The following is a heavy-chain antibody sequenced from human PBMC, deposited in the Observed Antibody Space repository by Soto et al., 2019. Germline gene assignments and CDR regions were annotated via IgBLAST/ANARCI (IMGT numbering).Heavy chain of an antibody. CDR1: GGSISRCGYY. CDR3: ARGGYCSSTSCLFDY. V-gene: IGHV4-31*03. J-gene: IGHJ4*02. CDR2: IYYTRST. Sequence: QVQLHESGPGLVKPSQTLSLTSTVSGGSISRCGYYWSWIRQHPGKGLGWIGYIYYTRSTSYNPSLTSRVTLSVDTSKTQSALRLSSVTAADTAMYYCARGGYCSSTSCLFDYWGQGNLVTVSS. D-gene: IGHD2-2*01.